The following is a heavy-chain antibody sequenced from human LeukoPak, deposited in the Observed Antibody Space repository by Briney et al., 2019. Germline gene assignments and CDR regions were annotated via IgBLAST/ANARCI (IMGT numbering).Heavy chain of an antibody. CDR1: GFTFSSYW. CDR2: IKQDGSEK. V-gene: IGHV3-7*01. J-gene: IGHJ4*02. CDR3: ARDEAVAATLYYFDY. Sequence: PGGSLRLSCAASGFTFSSYWMSWVRQAPGKGLEWVANIKQDGSEKYYVDSVKGRFTISRDNAKNSLYLQMNSLRAEDTAVYYCARDEAVAATLYYFDYWGQGTLVTVSS. D-gene: IGHD6-19*01.